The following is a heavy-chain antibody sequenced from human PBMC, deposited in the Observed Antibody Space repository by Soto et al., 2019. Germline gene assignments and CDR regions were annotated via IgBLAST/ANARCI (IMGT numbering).Heavy chain of an antibody. D-gene: IGHD3-22*01. J-gene: IGHJ3*02. CDR1: GYTFTSYG. Sequence: ASVKVSCKASGYTFTSYGISWVRQAPGQGLEWMGWISAYNGNTNYAQKLQGRVTMTTDTSTSTAYMELRSLRSDDTAVYYCASQNPYDRGDAPINDAFDIWGQGTMVTVSS. CDR2: ISAYNGNT. CDR3: ASQNPYDRGDAPINDAFDI. V-gene: IGHV1-18*01.